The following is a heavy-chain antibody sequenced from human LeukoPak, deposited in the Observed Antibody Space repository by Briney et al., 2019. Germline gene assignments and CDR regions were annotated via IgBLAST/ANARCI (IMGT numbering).Heavy chain of an antibody. CDR1: GGSISSYY. CDR2: IYTSGST. Sequence: PSETLSLTCTVSGGSISSYYWRWIRQPAGKGLEWIGRIYTSGSTHYTPSLKSRVTVSVDMSRDQFSLKLSSVTAADTAVYYCARESERAPIDYWGQGTLVTVSS. V-gene: IGHV4-4*07. J-gene: IGHJ4*02. D-gene: IGHD1-1*01. CDR3: ARESERAPIDY.